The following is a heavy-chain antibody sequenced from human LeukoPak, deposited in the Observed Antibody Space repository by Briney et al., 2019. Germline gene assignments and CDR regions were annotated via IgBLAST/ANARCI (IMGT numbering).Heavy chain of an antibody. D-gene: IGHD5-24*01. CDR2: IYYSGST. J-gene: IGHJ4*02. V-gene: IGHV4-59*01. CDR3: ARVDTGDGYHYGVFDY. CDR1: GGSISSYY. Sequence: SETLSLTCTVSGGSISSYYWSWIRQPPGKGLELMGYIYYSGSTNYNPSLKSRVTISVDTSKNQFSLKLSSVTAADTAVYYCARVDTGDGYHYGVFDYWGQGTLVTGSS.